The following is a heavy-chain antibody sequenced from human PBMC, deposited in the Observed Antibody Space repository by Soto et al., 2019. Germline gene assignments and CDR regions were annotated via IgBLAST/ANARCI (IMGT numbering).Heavy chain of an antibody. Sequence: GGSLRLSCAASGFTFSSYWMSWVRQAPGKGLEWVANIKQDGSEKYYVDSVKGRFTISRDNAKNSQYLQMNSLRAEDTAVYYCARWTQSSSWYPPYMDVWGKGTTVTVSS. CDR1: GFTFSSYW. D-gene: IGHD6-13*01. V-gene: IGHV3-7*01. J-gene: IGHJ6*03. CDR2: IKQDGSEK. CDR3: ARWTQSSSWYPPYMDV.